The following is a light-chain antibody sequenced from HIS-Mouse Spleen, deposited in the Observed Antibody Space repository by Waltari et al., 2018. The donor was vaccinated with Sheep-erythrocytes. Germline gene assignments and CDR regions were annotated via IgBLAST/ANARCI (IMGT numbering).Light chain of an antibody. CDR2: EVS. CDR1: SSDVGGYTY. Sequence: QSALPQPPSASGSPGPSVTISCTGTSSDVGGYTYVSWYQQHPGKAPKLMIYEVSKRPSGVPDRFSGSKSGNTASLTVSGLQAEDEADYYCSSYAGSNNWVFGGGTKLTVL. CDR3: SSYAGSNNWV. J-gene: IGLJ3*02. V-gene: IGLV2-8*01.